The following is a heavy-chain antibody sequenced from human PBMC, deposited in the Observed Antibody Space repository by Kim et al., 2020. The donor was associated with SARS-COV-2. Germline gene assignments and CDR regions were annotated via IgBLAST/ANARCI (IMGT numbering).Heavy chain of an antibody. V-gene: IGHV3-49*04. CDR2: IRSKAYGGTT. CDR3: TREYDSSGYSVYYYYYGMDV. J-gene: IGHJ6*02. CDR1: GFTFGDYA. Sequence: GGSLRLSCTASGFTFGDYAMSWVRQAPGKGLEWVGFIRSKAYGGTTEYAASVKGRFTISRDDSKSIAYLQMNSLKTEDTAVYYCTREYDSSGYSVYYYYYGMDVWGQGTTVTVSS. D-gene: IGHD3-22*01.